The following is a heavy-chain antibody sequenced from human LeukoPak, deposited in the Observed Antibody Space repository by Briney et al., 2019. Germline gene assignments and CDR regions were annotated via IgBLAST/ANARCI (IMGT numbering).Heavy chain of an antibody. CDR3: AREGTGYDYNFDY. V-gene: IGHV3-21*01. J-gene: IGHJ4*02. D-gene: IGHD5-12*01. CDR1: GFTFSSYS. Sequence: GGSLRLSCAASGFTFSSYSMNWVRQAAGKGREWVSSINISSSYIYYQDSVKGRFTIARDNAKNSLYLQMNSLRAEDTAVYYCAREGTGYDYNFDYWGQGTLVTVSS. CDR2: INISSSYI.